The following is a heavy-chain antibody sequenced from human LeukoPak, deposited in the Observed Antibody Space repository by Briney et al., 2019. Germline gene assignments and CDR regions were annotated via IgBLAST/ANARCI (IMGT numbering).Heavy chain of an antibody. CDR3: AKQYGSGNYLSLDY. Sequence: GASLRLSCAASGFTFSSYAMSWVRQAPGKGLEWVSTVSGSGGSIYYADSVKGRFTISRDSSKSTLYLQMDSLRGEDTALYYCAKQYGSGNYLSLDYWGQGTLVTVSS. D-gene: IGHD3-10*01. V-gene: IGHV3-23*01. CDR1: GFTFSSYA. J-gene: IGHJ4*02. CDR2: VSGSGGSI.